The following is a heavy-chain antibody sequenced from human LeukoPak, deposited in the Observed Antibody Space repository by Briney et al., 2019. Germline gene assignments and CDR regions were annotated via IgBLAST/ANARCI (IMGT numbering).Heavy chain of an antibody. V-gene: IGHV5-51*01. CDR3: ARLVGATGRFDY. CDR2: IYPGDSDT. Sequence: GESLKISCKGSGYSLTSYWIGWVRQMPGKDLEWMGIIYPGDSDTRYSPSFQGQVPISADKSVSTAYLQWSSLKASDTAMYYCARLVGATGRFDYWGQGTLVTVSS. D-gene: IGHD1-26*01. J-gene: IGHJ4*02. CDR1: GYSLTSYW.